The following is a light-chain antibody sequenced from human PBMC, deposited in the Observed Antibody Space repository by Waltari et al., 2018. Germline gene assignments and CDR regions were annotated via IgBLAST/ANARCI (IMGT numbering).Light chain of an antibody. CDR1: SSDVGTYNL. CDR3: CSFAAGSILV. V-gene: IGLV2-23*01. CDR2: EGN. Sequence: QSALTQPASVSGSPGQSITISCTGTSSDVGTYNLVSWYQHHPDKAPKLIIYEGNKLPSGVSNRFSGSKSGNTASLTISGLQAEDEADYYCCSFAAGSILVFGGGTKLTVL. J-gene: IGLJ3*02.